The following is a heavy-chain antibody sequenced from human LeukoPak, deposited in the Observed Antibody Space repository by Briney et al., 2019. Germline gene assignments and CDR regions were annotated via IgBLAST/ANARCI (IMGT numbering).Heavy chain of an antibody. CDR1: GGSISSSTYY. J-gene: IGHJ4*02. D-gene: IGHD2-15*01. CDR2: TYYSGST. V-gene: IGHV4-39*07. CDR3: ARDLDCSGGSCHPLDY. Sequence: SETLSLTCTVPGGSISSSTYYWGWIRQPPGKGLEWIGTTYYSGSTYYNPSLKSRVTISVDTSKNQFSLKLSSVTAADTAVYYCARDLDCSGGSCHPLDYWGQGTLVTVSS.